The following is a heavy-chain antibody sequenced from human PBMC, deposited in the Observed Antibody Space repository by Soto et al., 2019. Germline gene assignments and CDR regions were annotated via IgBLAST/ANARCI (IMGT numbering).Heavy chain of an antibody. J-gene: IGHJ4*02. V-gene: IGHV1-2*04. CDR2: INPNSGGT. Sequence: ASVKVSCKASGYTFTGYYMHWVRQAPGQGLEWMGWINPNSGGTNYAQKFQGCVTMTRDTSISTAYMELSRLKSDDTAVYYCAREKSTGPFDYWGQGTLVTVSS. CDR3: AREKSTGPFDY. CDR1: GYTFTGYY. D-gene: IGHD2-8*02.